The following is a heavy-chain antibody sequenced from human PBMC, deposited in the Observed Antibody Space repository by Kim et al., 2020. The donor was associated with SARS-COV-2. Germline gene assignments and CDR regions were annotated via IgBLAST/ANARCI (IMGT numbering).Heavy chain of an antibody. CDR3: ARDDFGGIAARPDSDRFDY. J-gene: IGHJ4*02. V-gene: IGHV4-30-4*01. CDR2: IYYSGST. CDR1: GGSISSGDYY. Sequence: SETLSLTCTVSGGSISSGDYYWSWIRQPPGKGLEWIGYIYYSGSTYYNPSLKSRVTISVDTSKNQFSLKLSSVTAADTAVYYCARDDFGGIAARPDSDRFDYWGQGTLVTVSS. D-gene: IGHD6-6*01.